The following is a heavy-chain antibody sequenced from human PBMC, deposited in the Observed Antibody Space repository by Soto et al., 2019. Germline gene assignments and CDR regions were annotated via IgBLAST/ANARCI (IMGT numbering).Heavy chain of an antibody. CDR2: VYYSGST. CDR3: ARAVGVATVSFDY. J-gene: IGHJ4*02. Sequence: SEPLSLTCTVSGGSVSNSYWGWIRQPPGKGLEWVAYVYYSGSTNYNPSLGSRVTISVDKSKNQFSLKMTSVTGADTAVYYCARAVGVATVSFDYWGQGTLVTVSS. CDR1: GGSVSNSY. D-gene: IGHD5-12*01. V-gene: IGHV4-59*02.